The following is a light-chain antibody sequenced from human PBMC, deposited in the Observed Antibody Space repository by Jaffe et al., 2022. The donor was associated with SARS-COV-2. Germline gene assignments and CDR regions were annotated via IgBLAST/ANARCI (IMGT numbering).Light chain of an antibody. Sequence: EIVLTQSPDTLSLSPGERATLSCRASQSVSSNYLAWYQQKPGQAPRLLIYGSSTRATGIPDRFSGSVSGTGFTLTISRLEPEDFAVYYCQQYGSSPRTFGQGTKVEIK. CDR3: QQYGSSPRT. CDR1: QSVSSNY. V-gene: IGKV3-20*01. J-gene: IGKJ1*01. CDR2: GSS.